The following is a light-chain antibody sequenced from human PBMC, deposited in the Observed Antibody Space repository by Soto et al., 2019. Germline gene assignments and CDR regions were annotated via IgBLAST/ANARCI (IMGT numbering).Light chain of an antibody. CDR1: NIGSKN. J-gene: IGLJ3*02. CDR3: QVWDSSTARV. CDR2: RDS. V-gene: IGLV3-9*01. Sequence: SYDLTQPLSVSVALGQTARITCGGNNIGSKNVHWYQQKPGQAPVLVIYRDSNRPSGIPERFSGSNSGNTATLTISRAQAGDEPDYYCQVWDSSTARVFGGGTTLTVL.